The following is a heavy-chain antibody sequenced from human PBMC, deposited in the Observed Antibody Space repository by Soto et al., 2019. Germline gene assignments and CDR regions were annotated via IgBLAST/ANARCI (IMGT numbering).Heavy chain of an antibody. Sequence: QVQLVQSGAEVKKPGSSVKVSCKASGGTLSSYAISWVRQARGQGLEWMGGIIPIFGTANYAQKFQGRVTITADESTSTAYMELSSLRSEDTAVYYCARDQGWGVGASYQFDYWGQGTLVTVSS. J-gene: IGHJ4*02. CDR3: ARDQGWGVGASYQFDY. CDR1: GGTLSSYA. D-gene: IGHD1-26*01. CDR2: IIPIFGTA. V-gene: IGHV1-69*12.